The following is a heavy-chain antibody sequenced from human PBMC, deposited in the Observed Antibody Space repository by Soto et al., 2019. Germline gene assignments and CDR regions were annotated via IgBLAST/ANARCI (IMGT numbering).Heavy chain of an antibody. CDR1: GYTSTSYA. Sequence: QVQLVQSGAEVKKPGASVKISCKTSGYTSTSYALHWVRQAPGQRLEWMGWINAGNGNTKYSQKFQGRVIITRDTSASTAYMELRSLRSEDTAVYYCARDSGGMDVWGQGTTVTVSS. V-gene: IGHV1-3*01. CDR3: ARDSGGMDV. CDR2: INAGNGNT. J-gene: IGHJ6*02.